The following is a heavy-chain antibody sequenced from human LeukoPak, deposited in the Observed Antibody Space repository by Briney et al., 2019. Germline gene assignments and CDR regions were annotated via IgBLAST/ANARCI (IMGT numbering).Heavy chain of an antibody. CDR1: GGSISSYY. CDR3: ARGIRGKSQNYGQVEYYFDY. V-gene: IGHV4-59*01. Sequence: PSETLSLTCTVSGGSISSYYWTWIRQPPGKGLGWMGYFYYSGSTNYNPSLKSRVTISADTSKNQSSLKLSSVTAADTAVYYCARGIRGKSQNYGQVEYYFDYWGQGTLVTVSS. CDR2: FYYSGST. J-gene: IGHJ4*02. D-gene: IGHD3-10*01.